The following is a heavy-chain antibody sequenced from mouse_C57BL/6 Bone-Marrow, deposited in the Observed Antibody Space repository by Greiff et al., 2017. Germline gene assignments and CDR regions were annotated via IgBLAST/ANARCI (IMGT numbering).Heavy chain of an antibody. CDR1: GYTFNGYW. Sequence: VQLQQSGAELMKPGASVKLSCKATGYTFNGYWIEWVKQRPGHGLEWIGEILPGSGSINYNEKFKGKATFTADTSSNTAYMQLISLTPEDSAIYNCARSDYGSDYAMDYGGQGTSVTVSS. CDR2: ILPGSGSI. CDR3: ARSDYGSDYAMDY. D-gene: IGHD1-1*01. V-gene: IGHV1-9*01. J-gene: IGHJ4*01.